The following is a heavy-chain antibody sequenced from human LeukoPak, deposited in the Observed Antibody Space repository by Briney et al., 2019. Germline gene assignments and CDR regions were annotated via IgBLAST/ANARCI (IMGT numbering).Heavy chain of an antibody. V-gene: IGHV4-61*02. J-gene: IGHJ2*01. Sequence: SSETLSLTCTVSGGSISSGSYYWSWIRQPAGKGLEWIGRIYTSGSTNYNPSLKSRVTIPLDRSKIQFSLKLSSVTAADTAVYYCARDSWGVRWYFDLWGRGTLVTVSS. CDR3: ARDSWGVRWYFDL. CDR2: IYTSGST. D-gene: IGHD3-10*01. CDR1: GGSISSGSYY.